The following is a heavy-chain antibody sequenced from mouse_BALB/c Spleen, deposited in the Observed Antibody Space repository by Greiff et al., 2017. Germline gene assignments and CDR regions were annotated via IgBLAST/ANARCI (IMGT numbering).Heavy chain of an antibody. D-gene: IGHD1-1*01. Sequence: EVQLQQSGAELVRSGASVKLSCTASGFNIKDYYMHWVKQRPEQGLEWIGWIDPENGDTEYAPKFQGKATMTADTSSNTAYLQLSSLTSEDTAVYYCNRYYGSSYWYFDVWGAGTTVTVSS. CDR3: NRYYGSSYWYFDV. CDR1: GFNIKDYY. CDR2: IDPENGDT. J-gene: IGHJ1*01. V-gene: IGHV14-4*02.